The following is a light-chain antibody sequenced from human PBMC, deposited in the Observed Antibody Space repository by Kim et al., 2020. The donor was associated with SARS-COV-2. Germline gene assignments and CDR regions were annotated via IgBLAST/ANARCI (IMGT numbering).Light chain of an antibody. CDR2: LDS. CDR3: MQALQTPWA. V-gene: IGKV2-28*01. Sequence: DIVMTQYPLSLSVTPGEPASISCRSSQSLLHSNGYNYLDWYLQKPGQSPQLLIYLDSNRASGVPDRFSGSGSGTDFTLSISRVEAEDVGVYYCMQALQTPWAFGQGTKLEI. CDR1: QSLLHSNGYNY. J-gene: IGKJ2*01.